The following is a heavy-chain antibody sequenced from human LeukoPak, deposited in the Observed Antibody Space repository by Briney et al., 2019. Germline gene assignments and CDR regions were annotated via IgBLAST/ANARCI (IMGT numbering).Heavy chain of an antibody. J-gene: IGHJ4*02. CDR2: INSDGRST. CDR1: GFTFSSYW. V-gene: IGHV3-74*01. CDR3: ARVAYGSSWYVDY. D-gene: IGHD6-13*01. Sequence: GGSLRLSCAVSGFTFSSYWMHWVRQAPGKGLVWVSRINSDGRSTSYADSVKGRFTISRDNAKNTLYLQMNSLTAEDTAVYYCARVAYGSSWYVDYWGQGNLVTVSS.